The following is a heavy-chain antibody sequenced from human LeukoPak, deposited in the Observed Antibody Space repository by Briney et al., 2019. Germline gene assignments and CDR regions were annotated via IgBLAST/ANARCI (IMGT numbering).Heavy chain of an antibody. CDR1: GFTFDDYA. J-gene: IGHJ6*02. D-gene: IGHD2-2*02. V-gene: IGHV3-9*01. CDR3: AKAPPYCSSTSCYNGMDV. Sequence: GRSLRLSCAASGFTFDDYAMHWVRQAPGKGLEWVSGISWNSGSIGYADSVKGRFTISRDNAKNSLYLQMNSLRAEDTALYYCAKAPPYCSSTSCYNGMDVWGQGTTVTVSS. CDR2: ISWNSGSI.